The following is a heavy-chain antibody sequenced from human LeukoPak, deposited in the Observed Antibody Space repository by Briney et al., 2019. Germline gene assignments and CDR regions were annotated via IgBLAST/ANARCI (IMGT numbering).Heavy chain of an antibody. CDR3: ARITGMNYVADV. J-gene: IGHJ6*02. CDR1: GFTFTSHG. D-gene: IGHD1-7*01. V-gene: IGHV3-33*01. CDR2: IWYDGSKK. Sequence: GVSLRLSCAASGFTFTSHGMHWVRQAPGKGLEWVALIWYDGSKKYYVDSVKGRFTISRDDSKNTLYLQMDSLRVEDTAVYYCARITGMNYVADVWGQGTTVTVS.